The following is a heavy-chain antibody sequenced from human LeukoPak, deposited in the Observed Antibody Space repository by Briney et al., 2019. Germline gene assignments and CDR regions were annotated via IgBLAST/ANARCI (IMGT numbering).Heavy chain of an antibody. D-gene: IGHD4-17*01. Sequence: GGSLRLSCAASGFTFSSYGMHWVRQAPGKGLEWVAVILYDGSNKYYADSVKGRFTISRDNSKNTLYLQMNSLRAEDTAVYYCAKVGDGDYYLDSWGQGTLVTVSS. CDR2: ILYDGSNK. CDR3: AKVGDGDYYLDS. J-gene: IGHJ4*02. V-gene: IGHV3-33*06. CDR1: GFTFSSYG.